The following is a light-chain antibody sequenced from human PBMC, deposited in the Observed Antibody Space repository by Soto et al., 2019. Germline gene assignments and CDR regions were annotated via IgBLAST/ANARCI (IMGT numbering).Light chain of an antibody. CDR1: QSVSANY. J-gene: IGKJ3*01. V-gene: IGKV3-20*01. CDR3: HHYGSSPVT. Sequence: EVVLTQSPATLSLSPGERATLSCRANQSVSANYLAWYQQKPGQAPRLLIYGASSRATGIPDRFSGSGSGTDFTLTISRLEPEDFGVFYCHHYGSSPVTFGPGTKVVIK. CDR2: GAS.